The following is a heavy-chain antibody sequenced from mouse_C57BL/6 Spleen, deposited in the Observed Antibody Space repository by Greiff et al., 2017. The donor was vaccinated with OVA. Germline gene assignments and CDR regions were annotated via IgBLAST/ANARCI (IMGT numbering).Heavy chain of an antibody. CDR1: GYAFSSSW. J-gene: IGHJ2*01. CDR3: AVTTVVATDY. V-gene: IGHV1-82*01. Sequence: VVEPGASVKISCKASGYAFSSSWMNWVKQRPGKGLEWIGRIYPGDGDTNYNGKFKGKATLTADKSSSTAYMQLSSLTSEDSAVYFCAVTTVVATDYWGQGTTLTVSS. CDR2: IYPGDGDT. D-gene: IGHD1-1*01.